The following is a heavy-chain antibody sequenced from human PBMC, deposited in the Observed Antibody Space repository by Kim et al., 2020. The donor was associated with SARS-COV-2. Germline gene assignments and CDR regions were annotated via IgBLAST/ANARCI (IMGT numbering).Heavy chain of an antibody. V-gene: IGHV3-9*01. J-gene: IGHJ2*01. CDR3: AKDIAATGTGWYFDI. CDR2: ITWNSGSI. D-gene: IGHD6-13*01. Sequence: GGSLRLSCAASGFTFDDYAMHWVRQAPGKGLEWVSGITWNSGSIGYADSVKGRFTISRDNAKNSLYLQMNSLRAEDTALYYCAKDIAATGTGWYFDIWGRGTLVTVSS. CDR1: GFTFDDYA.